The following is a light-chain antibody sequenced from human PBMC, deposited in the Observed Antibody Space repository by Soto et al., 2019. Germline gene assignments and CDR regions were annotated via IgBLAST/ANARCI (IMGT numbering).Light chain of an antibody. CDR1: QSINTW. V-gene: IGKV1-5*03. CDR2: RAS. J-gene: IGKJ3*01. Sequence: DMQMTQSPSTLPASVGDRVTITCRASQSINTWLAWYQQKPGKAPKLLIYRASTLESGVPSRFSGSGSGTEFTLTISSLQPDDFSTYYCQHYNTYSGTFGPGTKVDI. CDR3: QHYNTYSGT.